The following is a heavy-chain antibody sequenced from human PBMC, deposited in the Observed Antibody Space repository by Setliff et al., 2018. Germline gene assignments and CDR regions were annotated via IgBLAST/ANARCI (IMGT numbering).Heavy chain of an antibody. D-gene: IGHD3-10*01. Sequence: GGSLRLSCAASGFSVSDNCMNWVRQAPERGLEWVSAIYSGGSAYYADSVKGRFTFSRDNSKNTLYLQMNDLTTEDTAVYYCARWPGGAAHTHYFDYWGQGALVTVSS. V-gene: IGHV3-66*02. CDR2: IYSGGSA. CDR3: ARWPGGAAHTHYFDY. J-gene: IGHJ4*02. CDR1: GFSVSDNC.